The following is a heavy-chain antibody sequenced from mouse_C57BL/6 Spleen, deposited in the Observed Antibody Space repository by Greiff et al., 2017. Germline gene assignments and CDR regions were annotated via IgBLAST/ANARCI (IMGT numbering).Heavy chain of an antibody. D-gene: IGHD2-4*01. CDR1: GYTFTDYE. V-gene: IGHV1-15*01. Sequence: VKLQQSGAELVRPGASVTLSCKASGYTFTDYEMHWVKQTPVHGLEWIGAIDPETGGTAYNQKFKGKAILTADKSSSTAYMELRSLTSEDSAVXYCTRGYDYDGGFAYWGQGTLVTVSA. CDR2: IDPETGGT. J-gene: IGHJ3*01. CDR3: TRGYDYDGGFAY.